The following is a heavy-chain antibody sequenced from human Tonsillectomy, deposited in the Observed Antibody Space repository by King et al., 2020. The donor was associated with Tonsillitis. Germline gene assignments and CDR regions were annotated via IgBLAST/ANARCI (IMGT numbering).Heavy chain of an antibody. V-gene: IGHV3-48*03. Sequence: VQLVESGGGLVQPGGSLRLSCAASTFTFSSYEMNWFRQAPGKGLEGVAYITGSSNSIFYADSVKGRFTISRYNAQNSLYLQMNSLRAEDTAVYYCARERAATGGDALDIWGQGTMVTVSS. CDR3: ARERAATGGDALDI. D-gene: IGHD6-13*01. CDR1: TFTFSSYE. J-gene: IGHJ3*02. CDR2: ITGSSNSI.